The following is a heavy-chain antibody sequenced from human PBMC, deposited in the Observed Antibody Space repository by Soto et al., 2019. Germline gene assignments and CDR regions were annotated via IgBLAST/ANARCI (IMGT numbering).Heavy chain of an antibody. D-gene: IGHD4-17*01. CDR1: GFTFSGSA. CDR3: PPPKGSEDYGGNSFDY. J-gene: IGHJ4*02. Sequence: GGSLRLSCAASGFTFSGSAMHWVRQASGKGLEWVGRIRSKANSYATAYAASVKGRFTISRDDSKNTAYLQMNSLKTEDTAVYYCPPPKGSEDYGGNSFDYWGQGTLVTVSS. V-gene: IGHV3-73*01. CDR2: IRSKANSYAT.